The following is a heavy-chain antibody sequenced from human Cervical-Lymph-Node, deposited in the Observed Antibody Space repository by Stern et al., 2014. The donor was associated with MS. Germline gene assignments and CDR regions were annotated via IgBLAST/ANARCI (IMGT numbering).Heavy chain of an antibody. D-gene: IGHD3-3*01. V-gene: IGHV1-8*01. CDR3: ARARAGGDYDFWSGYFVDAFDI. Sequence: QVQLVQSGAEVKKPGASVKVSCKASGYTFTSYDINWVRQATGQGLEWMGWMNPNSGNTGYAQKFQGRVTMTRNTSISTAYMELSSLRSEDTAVYYCARARAGGDYDFWSGYFVDAFDIWGQGTMVTVSS. CDR2: MNPNSGNT. CDR1: GYTFTSYD. J-gene: IGHJ3*02.